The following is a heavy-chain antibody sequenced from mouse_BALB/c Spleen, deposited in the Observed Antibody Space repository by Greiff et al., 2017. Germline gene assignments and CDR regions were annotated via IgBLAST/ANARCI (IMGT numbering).Heavy chain of an antibody. CDR2: ISSGSSTI. CDR1: GFTFSSFG. Sequence: EVHLVESGGGLVQPGGSRKLSCAASGFTFSSFGMHWVRQAPEKGLEWVAYISSGSSTIYYADTVKGRFTISRDNPKNTLFLQMTSLRSEDTAMYSCESAKIYSGYDGHAMDYWGQGTSVTVSS. J-gene: IGHJ4*01. CDR3: ESAKIYSGYDGHAMDY. V-gene: IGHV5-17*02. D-gene: IGHD2-2*01.